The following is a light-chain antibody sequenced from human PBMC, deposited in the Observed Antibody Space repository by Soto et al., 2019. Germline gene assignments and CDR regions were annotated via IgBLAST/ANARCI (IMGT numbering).Light chain of an antibody. J-gene: IGLJ1*01. CDR2: EVT. V-gene: IGLV2-14*01. Sequence: QSALTQPPSVSGSLGQSITISCTGTSSDVGGYDYVSWYQQHPGKAPKVMIYEVTKRPSGVSNRFSGSKSGNTASLTISGLQAEDEADYYCISFTITSTLYVFGTGTKLTVL. CDR3: ISFTITSTLYV. CDR1: SSDVGGYDY.